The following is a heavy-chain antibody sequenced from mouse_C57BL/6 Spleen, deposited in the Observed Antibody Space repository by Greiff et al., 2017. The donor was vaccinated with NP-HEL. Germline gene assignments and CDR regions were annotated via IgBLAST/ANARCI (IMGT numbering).Heavy chain of an antibody. CDR2: INPSSGYT. D-gene: IGHD2-5*01. J-gene: IGHJ4*01. CDR3: ARSRSNWYAMDY. V-gene: IGHV1-4*01. Sequence: VKLQESGAELARPGASVKMSCKASGYTFTSYTMHWVKQRPGQGLEWIGYINPSSGYTKYNQKFKDKATLTADKSSSTAYMQLSSLTSEDSAVYYCARSRSNWYAMDYWGQGTSVTVSS. CDR1: GYTFTSYT.